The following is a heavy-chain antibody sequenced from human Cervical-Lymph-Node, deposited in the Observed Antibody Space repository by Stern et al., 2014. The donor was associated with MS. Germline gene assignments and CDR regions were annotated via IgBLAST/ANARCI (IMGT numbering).Heavy chain of an antibody. J-gene: IGHJ4*02. V-gene: IGHV3-23*04. CDR3: AKDLVYDYVWAPYSFDF. Sequence: VQLVQSGGGLVQPGGSLRLSCAVSGFNFNDYAMSWVRQAPGKGLECVSAISGTGGSTYYADSGKGRSTISRDNSKDTPYLQMHSLRAEDSAVYYCAKDLVYDYVWAPYSFDFWGQGPLVTVSS. CDR2: ISGTGGST. CDR1: GFNFNDYA. D-gene: IGHD3-16*01.